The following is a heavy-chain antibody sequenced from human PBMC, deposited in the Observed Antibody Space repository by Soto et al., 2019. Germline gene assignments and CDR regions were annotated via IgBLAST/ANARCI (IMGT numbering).Heavy chain of an antibody. CDR1: GYTFTSYD. V-gene: IGHV1-8*01. D-gene: IGHD1-1*01. CDR2: MNPISGNT. CDR3: ARERNMYGMDV. J-gene: IGHJ6*02. Sequence: QVQLVQSGAEVKKPGASVKVSCKASGYTFTSYDINWVRQANGQGLEWMGWMNPISGNTVYAQKFQDRVTMTRNTSISTAYMELSSLRSEDTAVYYCARERNMYGMDVWGQGTTVTVSS.